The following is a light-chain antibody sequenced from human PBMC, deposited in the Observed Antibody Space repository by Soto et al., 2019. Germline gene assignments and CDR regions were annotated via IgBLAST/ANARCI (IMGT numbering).Light chain of an antibody. CDR1: QSVNSNY. CDR2: GAS. Sequence: EIVLTQSPGTLSLSPGERATLSCRVSQSVNSNYFAWYQQKPGQAPRLLIYGASSRATDIPDRFSGSGSGKDFTLTISRLEPEDFAVYYCQQYGSSPYTFGQGTKLEIK. V-gene: IGKV3-20*01. J-gene: IGKJ2*01. CDR3: QQYGSSPYT.